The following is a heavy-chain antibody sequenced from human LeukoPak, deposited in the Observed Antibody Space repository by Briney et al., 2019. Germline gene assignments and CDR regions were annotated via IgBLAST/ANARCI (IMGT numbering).Heavy chain of an antibody. V-gene: IGHV3-21*01. CDR2: ISSSSSYI. CDR1: GFTFSSYS. J-gene: IGHJ4*02. D-gene: IGHD4-17*01. CDR3: ARDTMTTVTTGVLGVDY. Sequence: GGSLRLSCAASGFTFSSYSMNWVRQAPGKGLEGVSSISSSSSYIYYADSVKGRFTISRDNAKNSLYLQMNSLRAEDTAVYYCARDTMTTVTTGVLGVDYWGQGTLVTVSS.